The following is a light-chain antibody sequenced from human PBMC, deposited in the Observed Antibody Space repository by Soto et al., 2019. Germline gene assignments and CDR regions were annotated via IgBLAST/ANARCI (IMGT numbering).Light chain of an antibody. Sequence: QSVLTQPPSASASLGASVTLTCTLSSGYSNYKVDWYQQRPGKGPRFVMRVGTGGIVGSKGDGIPDRFSVLGSGLNRYLTTKNIQEEDESDYHCGADHGSGSTFVFGGGTKLTVL. V-gene: IGLV9-49*01. J-gene: IGLJ2*01. CDR3: GADHGSGSTFV. CDR2: VGTGGIVG. CDR1: SGYSNYK.